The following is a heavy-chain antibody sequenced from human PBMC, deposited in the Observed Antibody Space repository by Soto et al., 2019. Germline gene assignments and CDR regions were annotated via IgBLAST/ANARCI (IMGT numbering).Heavy chain of an antibody. D-gene: IGHD2-21*02. CDR1: GYDFFKYN. CDR2: INPNGGYT. Sequence: QVQLVQSGAEVKKPGASVKVSCKTSGYDFFKYNMHWVRQAPGQGLEWMGVINPNGGYTWHAQKFQGRVIMTRDTSSKIVYMELSGLTSADTAMYYCTRADSDVVILPDVRPLFDLWGQGALVTVSS. V-gene: IGHV1-46*01. J-gene: IGHJ4*02. CDR3: TRADSDVVILPDVRPLFDL.